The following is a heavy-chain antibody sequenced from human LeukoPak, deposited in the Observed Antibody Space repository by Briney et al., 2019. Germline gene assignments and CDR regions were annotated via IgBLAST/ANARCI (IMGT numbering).Heavy chain of an antibody. D-gene: IGHD2-15*01. CDR2: IWYDGSNK. V-gene: IGHV3-33*01. CDR3: ARDPDCSGGSCYYTRTSADDY. CDR1: GFTFSSYG. J-gene: IGHJ4*02. Sequence: GRSLRPSCAASGFTFSSYGMHWVRQAPGKGLEWVAVIWYDGSNKYYADSVKGRFTISRDNSKNTLYLQMNSLRAEDTAVYYCARDPDCSGGSCYYTRTSADDYWGQGTLVTVSS.